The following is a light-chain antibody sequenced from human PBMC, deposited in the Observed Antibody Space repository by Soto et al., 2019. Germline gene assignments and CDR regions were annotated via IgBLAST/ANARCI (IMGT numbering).Light chain of an antibody. Sequence: EIVLTQSPATLSSFPGERATLSCRASQSVSSYLAWYQQKPGQAPRLLIYDASNRATGIPARFGGSGSGTDFTLTISSLEPEDFAVYYCQQRSNWPPITFGQGTRLEI. CDR1: QSVSSY. CDR3: QQRSNWPPIT. V-gene: IGKV3-11*01. CDR2: DAS. J-gene: IGKJ5*01.